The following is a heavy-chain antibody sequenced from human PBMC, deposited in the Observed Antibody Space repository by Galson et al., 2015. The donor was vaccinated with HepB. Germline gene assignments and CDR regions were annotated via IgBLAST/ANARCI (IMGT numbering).Heavy chain of an antibody. J-gene: IGHJ2*01. D-gene: IGHD5-24*01. Sequence: SLRLSCAASGFTFSSYGMHWVRQAPGKGLEWVAVISYDGSNKYYADSVKGRFTISRDNSKNTLYLQMNSLRAEDTAVYYCAKDHGRDGYNNWYFDLWGRGTLVTVSS. CDR2: ISYDGSNK. V-gene: IGHV3-30*18. CDR1: GFTFSSYG. CDR3: AKDHGRDGYNNWYFDL.